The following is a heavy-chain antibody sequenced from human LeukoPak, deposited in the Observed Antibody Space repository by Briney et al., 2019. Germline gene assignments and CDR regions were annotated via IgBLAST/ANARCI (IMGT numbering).Heavy chain of an antibody. J-gene: IGHJ6*03. CDR3: ARDLEHSSSTYYYYYYMDV. Sequence: SETLSLTCAVYGGSFSGYYWNWIRQPPGKGLEWIGYIYYSGSTYYNPSLKSRVTISVDTSKNQFSLKLSSVTAADTAVYYCARDLEHSSSTYYYYYYMDVWGKGTTVTVSS. D-gene: IGHD6-6*01. V-gene: IGHV4-59*12. CDR2: IYYSGST. CDR1: GGSFSGYY.